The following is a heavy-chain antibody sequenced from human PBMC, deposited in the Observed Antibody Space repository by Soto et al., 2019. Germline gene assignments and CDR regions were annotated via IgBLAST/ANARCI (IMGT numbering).Heavy chain of an antibody. J-gene: IGHJ4*02. CDR1: GFTFRNYA. CDR2: ISYDGSNK. Sequence: QVQLVESGGGVVQPGRSLRLSCAASGFTFRNYAMHWVRQAPGKGLEWVAVISYDGSNKYYADSVKGRFTISRDNSKNTLYLQMNSLRAEDTAVYYFARAHDSSGYYMFSIGYWGQGTLVTVSS. CDR3: ARAHDSSGYYMFSIGY. D-gene: IGHD3-22*01. V-gene: IGHV3-30-3*01.